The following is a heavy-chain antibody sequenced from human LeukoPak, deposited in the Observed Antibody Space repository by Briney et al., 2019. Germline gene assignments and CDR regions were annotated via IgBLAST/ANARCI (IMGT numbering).Heavy chain of an antibody. Sequence: SGTLSLTCAVSGVSISSSNWWSWVRQPPGKGLEWIGEIYHSGSTNYNPSLKSRVTISVDKSKNQFSLKLSSVTAADTAVYYCAREKTRSYYYDSSGSAQHAFDIWGQGTMVTVSP. V-gene: IGHV4-4*02. D-gene: IGHD3-22*01. CDR2: IYHSGST. CDR1: GVSISSSNW. J-gene: IGHJ3*02. CDR3: AREKTRSYYYDSSGSAQHAFDI.